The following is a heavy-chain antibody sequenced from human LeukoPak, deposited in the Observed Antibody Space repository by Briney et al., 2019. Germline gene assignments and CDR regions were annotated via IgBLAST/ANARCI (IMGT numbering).Heavy chain of an antibody. Sequence: GGPLSLSGAASGLTFSSYVMHWVRKAPGKGLGWVAVISYDGSNKYYADSVKGRFTISRDNSKNTLYLQMNSLRAEDTAVYYCAKEFTVAVAALRSVWGQGTTVTVSS. CDR3: AKEFTVAVAALRSV. J-gene: IGHJ6*02. CDR2: ISYDGSNK. V-gene: IGHV3-30-3*01. D-gene: IGHD6-19*01. CDR1: GLTFSSYV.